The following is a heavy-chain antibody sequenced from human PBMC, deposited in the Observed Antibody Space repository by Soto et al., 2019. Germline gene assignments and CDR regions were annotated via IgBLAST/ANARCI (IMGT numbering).Heavy chain of an antibody. V-gene: IGHV1-2*02. Sequence: ASVKVSFKASGFSFTGYYIHWLRQAPGQGLEWMGWINAHSGGTEYAQKFQGRVTLTRDTSIATAYLTLTSLTSDDTALYYCVIELTRQLRDWFALWGR. CDR1: GFSFTGYY. CDR2: INAHSGGT. D-gene: IGHD6-6*01. CDR3: VIELTRQLRDWFAL. J-gene: IGHJ2*01.